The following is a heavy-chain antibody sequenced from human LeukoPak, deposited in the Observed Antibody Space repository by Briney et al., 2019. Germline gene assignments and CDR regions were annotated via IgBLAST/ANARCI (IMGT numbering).Heavy chain of an antibody. Sequence: PGGSLRLSCAASGFTFSSYSMNWVRQAPGKGPEWVSFISSSSSYIYYADSVKGRFTISRDNAKNSLYLQMNSLRAEDTAVYYCALGGSTRPSDYWGQGTLVTVSS. CDR1: GFTFSSYS. V-gene: IGHV3-21*01. CDR2: ISSSSSYI. J-gene: IGHJ4*02. CDR3: ALGGSTRPSDY. D-gene: IGHD3-10*01.